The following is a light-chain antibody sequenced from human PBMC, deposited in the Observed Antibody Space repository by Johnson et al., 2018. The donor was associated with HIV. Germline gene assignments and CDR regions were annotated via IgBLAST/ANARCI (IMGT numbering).Light chain of an antibody. J-gene: IGLJ1*01. CDR3: ATLDSSLSADV. V-gene: IGLV1-51*02. CDR1: SSNIGSNT. CDR2: ENN. Sequence: QPVLTQPPSASGTPGQRVTISCSGSSSNIGSNTVNWYQQLPGTAPKLLIYENNNRPSGIPDRFSGSKSGTSATLGITGLQTGDEAYYYCATLDSSLSADVFGTGTKVTVL.